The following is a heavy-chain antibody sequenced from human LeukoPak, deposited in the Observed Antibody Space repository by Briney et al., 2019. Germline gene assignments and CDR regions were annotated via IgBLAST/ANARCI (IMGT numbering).Heavy chain of an antibody. V-gene: IGHV4-59*08. CDR2: IYYSGST. J-gene: IGHJ6*02. D-gene: IGHD2-15*01. Sequence: SETLSLICTVSGGSISSYYWSWIRQPPGKGLEWIGYIYYSGSTNYNPSLKSRVTISVDTSKNQFSLKLSSVTAADTAVYYCARHQWYRRMTYYYYGMDVWGQGTTVTVSS. CDR1: GGSISSYY. CDR3: ARHQWYRRMTYYYYGMDV.